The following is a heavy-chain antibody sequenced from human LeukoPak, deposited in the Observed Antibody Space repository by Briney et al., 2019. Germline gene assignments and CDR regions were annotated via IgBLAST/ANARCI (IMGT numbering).Heavy chain of an antibody. CDR2: IYYSGST. CDR3: ARRCIAAAFPPYYYYMDV. CDR1: GGSISSSSYY. V-gene: IGHV4-39*01. D-gene: IGHD6-13*01. Sequence: SETLSLTCTVSGGSISSSSYYWGWIRQPPGKGLEWIGSIYYSGSTYYNPSLKSRVTISVDTSKNQFSLKLSSVTAADTAVYYCARRCIAAAFPPYYYYMDVWGKGTTVTVSS. J-gene: IGHJ6*03.